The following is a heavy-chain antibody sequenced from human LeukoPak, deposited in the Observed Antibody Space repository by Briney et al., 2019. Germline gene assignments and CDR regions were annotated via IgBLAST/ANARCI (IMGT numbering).Heavy chain of an antibody. D-gene: IGHD3-3*01. V-gene: IGHV4-39*07. Sequence: SETLSLTCTVSGGSISSSSYYWGWIRQPPGKGLEWIGSIYYSGSTYYNPSLKSRVTISVDTSKNQFSLKLSSVTAADTAVYYCARDPSGGFLEWFHGLDWFDPWGQGTLVTVSS. CDR2: IYYSGST. CDR1: GGSISSSSYY. J-gene: IGHJ5*02. CDR3: ARDPSGGFLEWFHGLDWFDP.